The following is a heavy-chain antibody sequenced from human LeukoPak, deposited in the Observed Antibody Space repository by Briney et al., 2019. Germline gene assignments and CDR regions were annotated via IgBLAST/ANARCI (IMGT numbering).Heavy chain of an antibody. CDR2: IKQDGSEK. V-gene: IGHV3-7*01. CDR1: GFTSSNYW. Sequence: PGGSLRLSCAASGFTSSNYWMSWVRQAPGKGLEWVANIKQDGSEKYYVDSVKGRFTISRDNAKNSLYLQMNSLRAEDTAVYYCARDSWSGYKGLFDYWGQGTLVTVSS. D-gene: IGHD3-3*01. CDR3: ARDSWSGYKGLFDY. J-gene: IGHJ4*02.